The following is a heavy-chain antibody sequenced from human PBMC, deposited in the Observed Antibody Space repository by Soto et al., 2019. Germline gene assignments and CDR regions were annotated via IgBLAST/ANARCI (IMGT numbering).Heavy chain of an antibody. J-gene: IGHJ4*02. V-gene: IGHV1-2*04. CDR2: INPNSGGT. D-gene: IGHD1-26*01. CDR1: GYTFTGYY. Sequence: ASVKVSCKASGYTFTGYYMHWVRQAPGQGLEWMGWINPNSGGTNYAQKFQGWVTMTRDTSISTAYMELSRLRSDDTAVYYCARAFGDSGSYCDYWGQGTLVTVSS. CDR3: ARAFGDSGSYCDY.